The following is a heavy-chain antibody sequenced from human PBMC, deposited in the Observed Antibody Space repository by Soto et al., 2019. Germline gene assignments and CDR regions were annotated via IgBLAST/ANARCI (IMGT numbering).Heavy chain of an antibody. V-gene: IGHV4-4*02. Sequence: QVQLQESGPGLLKPSGTLSLTCTVSGGSISSNNWWSWVRQPPGKGLEWIGEIYHSGSTNYNPSRKRRVTISVDKSKNQFSLKLSSVTAADTAVYYCARVSGSYYYGMDVWGQGTTVTVSS. CDR1: GGSISSNNW. J-gene: IGHJ6*02. CDR2: IYHSGST. CDR3: ARVSGSYYYGMDV. D-gene: IGHD3-10*01.